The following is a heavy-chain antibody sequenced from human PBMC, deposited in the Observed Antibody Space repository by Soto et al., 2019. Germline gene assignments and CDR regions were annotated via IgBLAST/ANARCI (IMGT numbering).Heavy chain of an antibody. CDR1: GYTFTSYD. J-gene: IGHJ4*02. D-gene: IGHD1-1*01. Sequence: ASVKVSCKASGYTFTSYDIYWVRQATGQGLEWMGWMNPNTGNSGYAQKFQGRVTMTSDTSISTAHMELSSLRSEDTAVYYCARRAETNGWNGFGADKYHFDFWGQGTLVTVSS. CDR3: ARRAETNGWNGFGADKYHFDF. CDR2: MNPNTGNS. V-gene: IGHV1-8*01.